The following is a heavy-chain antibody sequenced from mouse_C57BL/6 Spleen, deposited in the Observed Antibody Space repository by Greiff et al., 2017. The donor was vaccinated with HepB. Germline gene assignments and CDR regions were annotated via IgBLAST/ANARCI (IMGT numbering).Heavy chain of an antibody. D-gene: IGHD1-1*01. CDR1: GYTFTDYY. V-gene: IGHV1-76*01. CDR3: AIITTGAMDY. J-gene: IGHJ4*01. CDR2: IYPGSGNT. Sequence: VQLQQSGAELVRPGASVKLSCKASGYTFTDYYINWVKQRPGQGLEWIARIYPGSGNTYYNEKFKGKATLTAEKSSSTAYMQLSSLTSEDSTVYFCAIITTGAMDYWGQGTSVTVSS.